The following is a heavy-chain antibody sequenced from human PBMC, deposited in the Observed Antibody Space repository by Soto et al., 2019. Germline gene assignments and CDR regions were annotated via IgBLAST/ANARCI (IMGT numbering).Heavy chain of an antibody. V-gene: IGHV3-23*01. Sequence: EVQLLESGGGLGQPGGSLRLSCAASGFTFSTDAMSWVRQAPGKGLEWVSGISGSDGSTYYADSVKGRFTISRDNSKSTLYLHMNSLRAEDTALYYCAKEMGYCFDFWGQGTLVTVSS. CDR3: AKEMGYCFDF. CDR2: ISGSDGST. D-gene: IGHD3-16*01. J-gene: IGHJ4*02. CDR1: GFTFSTDA.